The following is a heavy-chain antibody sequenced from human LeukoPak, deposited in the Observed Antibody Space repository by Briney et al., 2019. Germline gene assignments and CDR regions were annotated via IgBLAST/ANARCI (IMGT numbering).Heavy chain of an antibody. CDR3: ARGALDTTTRFDY. Sequence: SETLSLTCTVSGCSISGYYWSWIRQPPGKGLEWIGYIYYSGSTKYNPSLKSRVTISVDASKNQFSLRLSSLTAADTAVYYCARGALDTTTRFDYWGQGTLVTVSS. V-gene: IGHV4-59*01. CDR1: GCSISGYY. D-gene: IGHD5-18*01. J-gene: IGHJ4*02. CDR2: IYYSGST.